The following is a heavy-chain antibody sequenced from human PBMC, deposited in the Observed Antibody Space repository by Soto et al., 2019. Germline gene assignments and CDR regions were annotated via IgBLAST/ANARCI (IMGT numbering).Heavy chain of an antibody. Sequence: AASVKVSCKASGYKFTTYFIHWVRQAPGQGLEWMGMIHPSGDTGYAQKFRGRVTMTIDTSTTTDYMELRNLTSEDTAVYFSVRGYCTTSPCSGDFQFWGQGTMVNVSS. CDR3: VRGYCTTSPCSGDFQF. J-gene: IGHJ1*01. D-gene: IGHD2-15*01. V-gene: IGHV1-46*01. CDR2: IHPSGDT. CDR1: GYKFTTYF.